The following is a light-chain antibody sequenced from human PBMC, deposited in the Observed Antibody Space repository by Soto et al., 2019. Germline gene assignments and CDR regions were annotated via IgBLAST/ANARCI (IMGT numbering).Light chain of an antibody. J-gene: IGKJ1*01. CDR3: QQNGSSPRT. V-gene: IGKV3-20*01. CDR1: QSVSSNY. Sequence: EIVLTQSPGTLSLSPGERATLSWRASQSVSSNYLVWYQQKPGQAPRLLIYGASSRATGIPDRFSGSGSGTDFTLTISRLEPEDFAVYSCQQNGSSPRTFGQGTKVEI. CDR2: GAS.